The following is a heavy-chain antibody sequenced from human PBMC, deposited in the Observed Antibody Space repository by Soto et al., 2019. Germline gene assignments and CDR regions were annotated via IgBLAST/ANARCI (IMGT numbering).Heavy chain of an antibody. CDR3: ARNKYNTSWGRDWFDP. V-gene: IGHV4-59*01. CDR2: IYHSGRT. J-gene: IGHJ5*02. Sequence: PSETLSLTCSVSVGSISDYYWSWIRQPPGQGLEWIGYIYHSGRTNYNRSVRVPVTISVDTSKTQFSLKLSSVTAADTAVYFCARNKYNTSWGRDWFDPWGQGTLVTVSS. D-gene: IGHD3-16*01. CDR1: VGSISDYY.